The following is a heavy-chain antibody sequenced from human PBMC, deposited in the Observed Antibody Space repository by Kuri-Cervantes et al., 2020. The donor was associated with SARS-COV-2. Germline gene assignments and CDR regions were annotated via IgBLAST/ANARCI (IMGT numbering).Heavy chain of an antibody. D-gene: IGHD3-10*01. V-gene: IGHV3-30-3*01. Sequence: GGSLRLSCAASGFTFSSYAMHWVRQAPGKGLEWVAVISYDGSNKYYADSVKGRFTISRDNSKNTLYLQMNSLRAEDTAVYYCAKGYDYYGSGSYFSYWGQGTLVTVSS. J-gene: IGHJ4*02. CDR3: AKGYDYYGSGSYFSY. CDR1: GFTFSSYA. CDR2: ISYDGSNK.